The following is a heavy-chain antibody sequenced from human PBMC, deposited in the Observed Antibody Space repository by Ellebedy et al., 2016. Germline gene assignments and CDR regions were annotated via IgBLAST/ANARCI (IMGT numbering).Heavy chain of an antibody. CDR1: GGSFSGYY. D-gene: IGHD3-10*01. CDR3: ARGYYGSVSFDWFDP. Sequence: SETLSPTCAVHGGSFSGYYWSWIRQPPGEGLEGMGEINHTGSSNYNPSLKSRVTISVETSKNQFSLKLSSVTAADTAVYYCARGYYGSVSFDWFDPWGQGTLVTVSS. V-gene: IGHV4-34*01. CDR2: INHTGSS. J-gene: IGHJ5*02.